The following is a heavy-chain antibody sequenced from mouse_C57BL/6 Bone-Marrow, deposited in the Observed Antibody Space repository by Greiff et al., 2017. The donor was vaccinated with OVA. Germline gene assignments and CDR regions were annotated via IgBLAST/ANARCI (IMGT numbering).Heavy chain of an antibody. CDR2: ISNGGGST. Sequence: EVMLVESGGGLVQPGGSLKLSCAASGFTFSDYYMYWVRQTPEKRLEWVAYISNGGGSTYYPDTVKCRFTISRDNAKNTLYLQMSRLKSEDTAMYYCARQGGYAMDYWGQGTSVTVSS. CDR3: ARQGGYAMDY. CDR1: GFTFSDYY. V-gene: IGHV5-12*01. J-gene: IGHJ4*01.